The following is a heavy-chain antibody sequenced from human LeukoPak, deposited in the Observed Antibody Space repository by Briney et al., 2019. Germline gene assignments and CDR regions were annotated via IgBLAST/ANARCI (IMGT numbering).Heavy chain of an antibody. CDR1: GGTFSSYA. V-gene: IGHV1-69*05. Sequence: ASVKVSCKASGGTFSSYAISWVRQAPGQGLEWMGGIIPIFGTANYAQKFQGRVTMTRNTSISTAYMELSSLRSEDTAVYYCARGGTYYYDSSGYYYHWGQGTLVTVSS. D-gene: IGHD3-22*01. CDR2: IIPIFGTA. CDR3: ARGGTYYYDSSGYYYH. J-gene: IGHJ5*02.